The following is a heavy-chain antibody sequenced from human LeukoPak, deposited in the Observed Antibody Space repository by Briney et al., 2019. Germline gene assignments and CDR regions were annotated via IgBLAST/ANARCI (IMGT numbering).Heavy chain of an antibody. V-gene: IGHV3-23*01. CDR3: AKDGYSYGDSTGYFDY. Sequence: GGSLRLSCAASGFTFSSYAMSWVRQAPGKGLEWVSAISGSGGSTYYADSVKGRFTISRDNSKNTLYLPLSSLRAEDTAVYYCAKDGYSYGDSTGYFDYWGQGTLVTVSS. D-gene: IGHD5-18*01. CDR1: GFTFSSYA. J-gene: IGHJ4*02. CDR2: ISGSGGST.